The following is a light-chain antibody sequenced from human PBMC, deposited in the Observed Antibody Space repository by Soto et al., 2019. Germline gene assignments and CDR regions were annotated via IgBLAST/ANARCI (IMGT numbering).Light chain of an antibody. CDR2: EVS. CDR1: SSDIGTYNY. V-gene: IGLV2-14*01. CDR3: SSYTTSSTLNVV. Sequence: QSALTQPASVSGSPGQSITISCTGTSSDIGTYNYVSWYQQHPGKAPKLMIYEVSNRPSGVSNRFSGSKSGNTASPTISGLQAEDEADYYCSSYTTSSTLNVVFGGGTKLTVL. J-gene: IGLJ2*01.